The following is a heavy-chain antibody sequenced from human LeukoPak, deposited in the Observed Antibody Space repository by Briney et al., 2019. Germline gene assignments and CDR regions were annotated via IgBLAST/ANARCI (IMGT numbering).Heavy chain of an antibody. V-gene: IGHV4-59*08. CDR3: ARSASGYSGYAGY. CDR1: GGSISSYY. D-gene: IGHD5-12*01. CDR2: IYYSGST. J-gene: IGHJ4*02. Sequence: SETLSLTCTVSGGSISSYYWSWLRQPPGKGLEWIGYIYYSGSTNYNPSLKSRVTISVDTSKNRFSLKLSSVTAADTAVYYCARSASGYSGYAGYWGQGTLVTVSS.